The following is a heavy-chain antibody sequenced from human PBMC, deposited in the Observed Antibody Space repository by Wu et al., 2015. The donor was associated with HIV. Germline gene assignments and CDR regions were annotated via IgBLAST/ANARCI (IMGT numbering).Heavy chain of an antibody. D-gene: IGHD3-9*01. CDR3: ARDKRGYDVLTGYYIYFDY. CDR1: GYTFTSYY. J-gene: IGHJ4*02. Sequence: QVQLVQSGAEVKKPGASVKVSCKASGYTFTSYYMHWVRQAPGQGLEWMGWINPNSGGTNYAQNFEDRVTMTRDTSITTVYMELRSLRSDDTAVYYCARDKRGYDVLTGYYIYFDYWGQGTLVTVSS. V-gene: IGHV1-2*02. CDR2: INPNSGGT.